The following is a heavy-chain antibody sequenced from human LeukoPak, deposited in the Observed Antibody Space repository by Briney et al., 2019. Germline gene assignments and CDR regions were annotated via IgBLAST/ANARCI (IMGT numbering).Heavy chain of an antibody. CDR1: GYTFSTYY. D-gene: IGHD2-15*01. CDR3: ARSDCSGGSCLILDY. Sequence: ASVKVSCKASGYTFSTYYLHWVRQAPGQGLEWMGIINPSSRSTTYAQTFEGRVTMTSDTSMSTVYMELSRLRSEDTAVYYCARSDCSGGSCLILDYWGQGTLVTVSS. J-gene: IGHJ4*02. V-gene: IGHV1-46*01. CDR2: INPSSRST.